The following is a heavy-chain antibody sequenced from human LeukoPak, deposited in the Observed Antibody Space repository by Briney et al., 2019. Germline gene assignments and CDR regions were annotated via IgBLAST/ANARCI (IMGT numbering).Heavy chain of an antibody. CDR2: ISSSSSTI. D-gene: IGHD6-19*01. CDR3: ARAGYTGGWTNWFDP. CDR1: GFAFNSYN. J-gene: IGHJ5*02. Sequence: GGSLSLSCAASGFAFNSYNMNWVRQAPGKGLEWVSYISSSSSTIYYADSVKGRFTISRDNAKTSLFLHMNSLRAEDTAVYYCARAGYTGGWTNWFDPWGQGTLVTVSS. V-gene: IGHV3-48*04.